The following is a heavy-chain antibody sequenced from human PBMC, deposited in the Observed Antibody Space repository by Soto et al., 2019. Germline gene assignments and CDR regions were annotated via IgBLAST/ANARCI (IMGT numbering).Heavy chain of an antibody. D-gene: IGHD3-16*02. V-gene: IGHV5-51*01. CDR2: IYPGDSDT. CDR3: ARLDSVRGSYRNHDAFDI. CDR1: GYSFTSYW. Sequence: GESLKIDRIGPGYSFTSYWIGWVRPMPGKGLEWMGIIYPGDSDTRYSPSFQGQVTISADKSISTAYLQWSSLKASDTAMYYCARLDSVRGSYRNHDAFDIWGKGTMVTVSS. J-gene: IGHJ3*02.